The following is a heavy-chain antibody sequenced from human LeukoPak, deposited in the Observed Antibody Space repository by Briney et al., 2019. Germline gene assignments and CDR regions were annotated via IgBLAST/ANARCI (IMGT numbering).Heavy chain of an antibody. CDR3: ARQTTVATDF. D-gene: IGHD4-23*01. CDR2: IYYDGTNR. V-gene: IGHV3-33*01. J-gene: IGHJ4*02. Sequence: GGSLRLSCTASGFSFSNFGMHWVRQAPGKGLEWVTLIYYDGTNRYYADSVKGRFTVSRDNSNNTVYLQMNRLRVEDTAVYYCARQTTVATDFWGQGTLVTVSS. CDR1: GFSFSNFG.